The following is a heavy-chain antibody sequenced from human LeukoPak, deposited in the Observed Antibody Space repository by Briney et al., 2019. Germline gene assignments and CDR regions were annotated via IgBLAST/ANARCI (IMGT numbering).Heavy chain of an antibody. CDR1: GFTFGDYA. CDR2: IRSKAYGGTT. V-gene: IGHV3-49*04. Sequence: GGSLRLSRTASGFTFGDYAMSWVRQAPGKGLEWVGFIRSKAYGGTTEYAASVKGRFTISRDDSKSIAYLQMNSLKTEDTAVYYCTRPAAAYGSGSYYNVVPYWGQGTLVTVSS. CDR3: TRPAAAYGSGSYYNVVPY. J-gene: IGHJ4*02. D-gene: IGHD3-10*01.